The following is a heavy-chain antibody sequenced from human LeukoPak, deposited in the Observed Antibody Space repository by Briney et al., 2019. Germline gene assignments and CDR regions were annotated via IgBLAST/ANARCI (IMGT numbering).Heavy chain of an antibody. D-gene: IGHD2-21*02. CDR3: ARFSRITWGDWGDAFDI. V-gene: IGHV4-34*01. Sequence: SPTLSPTQRVYSGSFSASFWGSIRQYPRKGREWNGEIDDGVNTNYNPSLMSRVIVSMEKSKKEFSLVMRSVAAADTAVYYCARFSRITWGDWGDAFDIWGQGTTVIVSS. J-gene: IGHJ3*02. CDR2: IDDGVNT. CDR1: SGSFSASF.